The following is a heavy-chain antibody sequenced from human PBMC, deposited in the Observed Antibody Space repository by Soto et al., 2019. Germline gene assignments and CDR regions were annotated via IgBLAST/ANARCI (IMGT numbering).Heavy chain of an antibody. V-gene: IGHV1-18*01. CDR1: GYTFTNYD. D-gene: IGHD2-15*01. CDR3: ARDLGGWPDY. Sequence: ASVKVSCKASGYTFTNYDIGWVRQAPGQGLEWMGWISPYSGNTKYSQKFQGRVTITRDTSASTAYMELSSLRSEDTAVYYCARDLGGWPDYWGQGTLVTVSS. CDR2: ISPYSGNT. J-gene: IGHJ4*02.